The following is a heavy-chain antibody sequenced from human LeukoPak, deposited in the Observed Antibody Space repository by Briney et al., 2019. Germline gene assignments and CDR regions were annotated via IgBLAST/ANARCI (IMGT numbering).Heavy chain of an antibody. Sequence: PGGSLRLSCAASGFTFSTYAMGWVRQAPGKGLEWVSGISGGGGTTYYADSVKGRFTTSRDNSKNTLYLQMNSLRADDTAVYYCAKGNYGSGSYYGLDYWGQGTLVTVSS. J-gene: IGHJ4*02. D-gene: IGHD3-10*01. CDR3: AKGNYGSGSYYGLDY. V-gene: IGHV3-23*01. CDR1: GFTFSTYA. CDR2: ISGGGGTT.